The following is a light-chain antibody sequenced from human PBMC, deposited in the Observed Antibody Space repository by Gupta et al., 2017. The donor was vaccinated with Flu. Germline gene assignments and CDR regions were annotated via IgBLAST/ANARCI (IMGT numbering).Light chain of an antibody. CDR3: QQESYSHYT. J-gene: IGKJ2*01. Sequence: VLTPSPGSLSFSPGERATLSCRASQSVRSSYLNWYQQKPGQAPRLLIYAASTRATGIPDRFSGSGSGTEFTLTISRLEAEDFAVYYCQQESYSHYTFGQGTKLEIK. V-gene: IGKV3-20*01. CDR1: QSVRSSY. CDR2: AAS.